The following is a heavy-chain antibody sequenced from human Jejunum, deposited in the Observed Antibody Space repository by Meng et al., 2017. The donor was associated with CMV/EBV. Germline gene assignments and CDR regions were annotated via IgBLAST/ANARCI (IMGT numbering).Heavy chain of an antibody. CDR2: LTHDGKTT. Sequence: LSCGASGFTVTNSWMHWVRQVPGKGLVWVSRLTHDGKTTDADFVKGRFTISRDDGTNTLYLQMNSLTAEDSALYYCARDGSYSLDYWGQGTLVTVSS. V-gene: IGHV3-74*03. CDR1: GFTVTNSW. D-gene: IGHD1-26*01. CDR3: ARDGSYSLDY. J-gene: IGHJ4*02.